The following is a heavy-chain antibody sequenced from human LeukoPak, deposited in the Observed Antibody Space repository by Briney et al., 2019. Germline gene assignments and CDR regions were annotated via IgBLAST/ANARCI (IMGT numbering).Heavy chain of an antibody. V-gene: IGHV7-4-1*02. CDR2: INTNTGNP. Sequence: ASVKVSCKASGYTFTTYGINWVRQAPGQGLEWMGWINTNTGNPTYAQGFTGRFVFSLDTSVSTAYLQISSLKAEDTAVYYCARDPTLLLWFGSMDVWGQGTTVTVSS. D-gene: IGHD3-10*01. CDR3: ARDPTLLLWFGSMDV. J-gene: IGHJ6*02. CDR1: GYTFTTYG.